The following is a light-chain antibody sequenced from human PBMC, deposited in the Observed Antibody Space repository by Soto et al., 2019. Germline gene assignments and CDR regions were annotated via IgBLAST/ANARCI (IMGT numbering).Light chain of an antibody. Sequence: EIMMTQSPATLSVSPGERATLSCRASQSVRNNLAWYQHKPGQVPRLLIYYASTSATGIPARFSGSGSGTEFTLTISSLQSEDVAVYYCQQYNNWPPITFGQGTLLEIK. CDR2: YAS. CDR1: QSVRNN. V-gene: IGKV3-15*01. CDR3: QQYNNWPPIT. J-gene: IGKJ5*01.